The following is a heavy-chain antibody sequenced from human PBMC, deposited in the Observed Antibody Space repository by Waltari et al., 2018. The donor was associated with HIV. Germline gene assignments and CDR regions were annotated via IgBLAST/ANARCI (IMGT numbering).Heavy chain of an antibody. V-gene: IGHV3-33*01. Sequence: QVHLVESGGGVVQRGRSLRLSCAASGFTFSSHGIHWVRQAPGKGLEGVAVKWYDGSKRYYRDSVKGRFTISRDNSKNTLYLQMNSLRVEDTAVYYCVRDDYGTYWGQGTPVTVSS. D-gene: IGHD4-17*01. J-gene: IGHJ4*02. CDR2: KWYDGSKR. CDR3: VRDDYGTY. CDR1: GFTFSSHG.